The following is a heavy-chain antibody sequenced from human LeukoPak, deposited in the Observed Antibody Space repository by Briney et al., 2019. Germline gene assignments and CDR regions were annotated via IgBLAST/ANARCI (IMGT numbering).Heavy chain of an antibody. CDR3: ARDFRYGSGSGVFDP. V-gene: IGHV3-21*01. CDR1: GFTFSSYS. D-gene: IGHD3-10*01. Sequence: PGGSLRLSCAASGFTFSSYSMNWVRQAPGKGLEWVSSISSSSSYIYYADSVKGRFTISRDNAKNSLYLQMNSLRAEDTAVYYCARDFRYGSGSGVFDPWGQGTLVTVSS. CDR2: ISSSSSYI. J-gene: IGHJ5*02.